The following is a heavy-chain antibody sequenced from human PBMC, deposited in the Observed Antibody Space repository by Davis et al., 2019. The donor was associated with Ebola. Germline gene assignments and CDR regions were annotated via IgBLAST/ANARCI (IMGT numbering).Heavy chain of an antibody. Sequence: PGGSLRLSCAASGFTFSSYGMHWVRQAPGKGLEWVAVISYDGSNKYYADSVKGRFTISRDNSKNTLYLQMNSLRAEDTAVYYCARGMDIVVVVAGYYFDYWGQGTLVTVSS. CDR1: GFTFSSYG. V-gene: IGHV3-30*03. CDR3: ARGMDIVVVVAGYYFDY. J-gene: IGHJ4*02. CDR2: ISYDGSNK. D-gene: IGHD2-15*01.